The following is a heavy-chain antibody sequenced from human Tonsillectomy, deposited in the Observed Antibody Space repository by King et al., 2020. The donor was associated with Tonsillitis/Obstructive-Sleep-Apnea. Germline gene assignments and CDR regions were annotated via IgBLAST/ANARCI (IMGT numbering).Heavy chain of an antibody. CDR3: ARPYCTRTSCNTSSTGAFDL. CDR2: IYPSDSDT. D-gene: IGHD2-2*02. V-gene: IGHV5-51*01. Sequence: QLVQSGAEVKKPGESLKISCKGSGYSFTSYWIGWVRQMPGKGLEWMGIIYPSDSDTRYSPSFQGQVTISADMSISTAYLQWSSLQASDTAMYYCARPYCTRTSCNTSSTGAFDLWGQGTMVTVSS. J-gene: IGHJ3*01. CDR1: GYSFTSYW.